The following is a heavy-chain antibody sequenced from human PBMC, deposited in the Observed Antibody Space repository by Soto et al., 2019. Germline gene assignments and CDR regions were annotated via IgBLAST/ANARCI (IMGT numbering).Heavy chain of an antibody. Sequence: SVKVSCKASGGTFSSYAISWVRQAPGQGLEWMGGIIPIFGTANYAQKFQGRVTITADKSTSTAYMELSSLRSEDTAVYYCAGARYYDTLTRSRGWFDPSGQGTLVTVSS. V-gene: IGHV1-69*06. CDR1: GGTFSSYA. D-gene: IGHD3-9*01. J-gene: IGHJ5*02. CDR3: AGARYYDTLTRSRGWFDP. CDR2: IIPIFGTA.